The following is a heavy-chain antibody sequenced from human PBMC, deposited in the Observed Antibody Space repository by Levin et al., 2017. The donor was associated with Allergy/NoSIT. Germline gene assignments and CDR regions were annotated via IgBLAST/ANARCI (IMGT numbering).Heavy chain of an antibody. D-gene: IGHD6-6*01. CDR1: GGTFSSYT. J-gene: IGHJ4*02. V-gene: IGHV1-69*02. CDR3: LIAARPPYY. Sequence: SVKVSCKASGGTFSSYTVTWVRQAPGQGLEWMGRIIPFLGLANYAQKFQGRVTITADKSTSTAYMELSSLRSEDTAVYYCLIAARPPYYWGQGTLVTVSS. CDR2: IIPFLGLA.